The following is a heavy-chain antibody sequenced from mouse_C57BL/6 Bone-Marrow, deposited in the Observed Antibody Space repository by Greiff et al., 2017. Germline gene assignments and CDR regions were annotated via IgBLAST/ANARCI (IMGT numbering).Heavy chain of an antibody. V-gene: IGHV1-61*01. Sequence: QVQLQQPGAELVRPGSSVKLSCKASGYTFTSYWMDWVKQRPGQGLEWIGNIYPSDSETHYTQKFKDKATLTVDKSSSTAYMQLSSLTSEDSAVYYCARKDSSGYGRAYWGQGTLVTVSA. CDR3: ARKDSSGYGRAY. CDR2: IYPSDSET. D-gene: IGHD3-2*02. CDR1: GYTFTSYW. J-gene: IGHJ3*01.